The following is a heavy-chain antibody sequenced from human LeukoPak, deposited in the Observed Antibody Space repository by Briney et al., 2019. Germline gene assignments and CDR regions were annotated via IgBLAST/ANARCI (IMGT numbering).Heavy chain of an antibody. CDR3: ARSTVTTYDY. J-gene: IGHJ4*02. V-gene: IGHV1-18*01. CDR2: ISAYNGNT. CDR1: GGTFSSYA. Sequence: ASVKVSCKASGGTFSSYAISWVRQAPGQGLEWMGWISAYNGNTNYAQNLQGRVTMTTDTSTSTTYMELRSLRSDDTAVYYCARSTVTTYDYWGQGTLVTVSS. D-gene: IGHD4-17*01.